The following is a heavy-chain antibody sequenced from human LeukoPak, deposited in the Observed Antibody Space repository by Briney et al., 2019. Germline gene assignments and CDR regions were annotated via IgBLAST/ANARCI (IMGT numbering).Heavy chain of an antibody. CDR2: ISSSSSYI. Sequence: GGSLRLSCAASGFTFSSYSMNWVRQAPGKGLEWVSSISSSSSYIYYADSVKGRFTISRDNAKNSLYLQVNSLRAEDTAVYYCARVKLQEKYFDYWGQGTLVTVSS. V-gene: IGHV3-21*01. D-gene: IGHD6-6*01. CDR1: GFTFSSYS. CDR3: ARVKLQEKYFDY. J-gene: IGHJ4*02.